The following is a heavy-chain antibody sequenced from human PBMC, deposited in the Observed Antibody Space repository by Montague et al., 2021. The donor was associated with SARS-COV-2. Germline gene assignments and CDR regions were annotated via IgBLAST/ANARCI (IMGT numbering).Heavy chain of an antibody. D-gene: IGHD2-21*01. V-gene: IGHV4-61*02. CDR2: ISTSGNT. CDR3: ARDTEVEIRTYSYYKMDV. CDR1: GGSVNSGNYY. Sequence: TLSLTCTVSGGSVNSGNYYWSWIRQPAGKRLEWMGRISTSGNTNYNPPLKSRLSILVDTSKNQFSLNLRSVTAADTAVYYCARDTEVEIRTYSYYKMDVWGLGTTVTVSS. J-gene: IGHJ6*02.